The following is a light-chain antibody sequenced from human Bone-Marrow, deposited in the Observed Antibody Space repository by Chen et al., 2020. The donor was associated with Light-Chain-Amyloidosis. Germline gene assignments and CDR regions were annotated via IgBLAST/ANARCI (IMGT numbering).Light chain of an antibody. J-gene: IGLJ1*01. V-gene: IGLV2-14*01. CDR3: SSYTITNTLV. Sequence: QSALTQPASGSGSPGQSITISCPGTSSDVGGDNHVSWYQQHTDKAPKLMIYEVTNRPSWVPDRFSGSKSDNTASLTISGLQTEDEADYFCSSYTITNTLVFGSGTRVTVL. CDR1: SSDVGGDNH. CDR2: EVT.